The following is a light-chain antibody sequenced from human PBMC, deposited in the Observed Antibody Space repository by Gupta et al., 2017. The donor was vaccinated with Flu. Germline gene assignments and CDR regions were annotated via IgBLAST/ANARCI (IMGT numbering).Light chain of an antibody. CDR3: QVSGGGSGQGV. V-gene: IGLV3-21*02. Sequence: SYVLTHPPSVSVAPGQTARITRGGDGIGSRRGHWYKQKPGQAPVLVVDENSDRPSGIPERFSGSNSGNTENLTISRVEAGYEADYDCQVSGGGSGQGVFGGGTKLTVL. J-gene: IGLJ3*02. CDR2: ENS. CDR1: GIGSRR.